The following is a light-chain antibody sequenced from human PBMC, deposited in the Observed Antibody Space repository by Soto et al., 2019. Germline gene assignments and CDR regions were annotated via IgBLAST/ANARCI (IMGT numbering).Light chain of an antibody. CDR1: QSVSSY. CDR2: DAS. CDR3: QQRSNWPPRWT. Sequence: EIVLTQSPATLSLSPGERATLSCRASQSVSSYLAWYQQKPGQAPRLLIYDASNRATGIPARFSGSGSGTDFTLTIIGLEPEDFAVYYCQQRSNWPPRWTFGQGTKVEIK. V-gene: IGKV3-11*01. J-gene: IGKJ1*01.